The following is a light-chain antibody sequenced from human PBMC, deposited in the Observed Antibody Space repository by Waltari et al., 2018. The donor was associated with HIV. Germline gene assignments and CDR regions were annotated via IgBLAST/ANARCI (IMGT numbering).Light chain of an antibody. V-gene: IGKV1-33*01. CDR2: DVS. J-gene: IGKJ4*01. CDR3: QHYNSLSLT. Sequence: DIQMTQSPSSLSASVGDRVTITCQASQDIGDNLNWYQQKPGRVPKLLIYDVSNLQAGVPSRFSGSGSGAEFTFIISSLQPEDVATYYCQHYNSLSLTFGGGTKVEIK. CDR1: QDIGDN.